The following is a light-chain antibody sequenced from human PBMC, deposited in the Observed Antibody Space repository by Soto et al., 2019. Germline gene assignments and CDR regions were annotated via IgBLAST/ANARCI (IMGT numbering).Light chain of an antibody. CDR2: AVS. J-gene: IGKJ3*01. CDR1: QAIDSY. Sequence: DIQMTQSPSSVSASVGDRVTITCRASQAIDSYLAWYQQKPGKDPKLLIYAVSILQSGVPSRFSGSGSGTEFTLTISSLQPEDFATYYCQQLNSYSIFTFGPGTKVDIK. V-gene: IGKV1-9*01. CDR3: QQLNSYSIFT.